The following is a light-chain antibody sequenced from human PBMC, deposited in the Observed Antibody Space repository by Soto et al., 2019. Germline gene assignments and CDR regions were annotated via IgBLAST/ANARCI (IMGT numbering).Light chain of an antibody. CDR1: QSIGKS. V-gene: IGKV1-5*01. CDR2: DAS. Sequence: DIQMSQSPSSLSASVGDRVTITCRASQSIGKSLAWYQQKPGKAPKLLINDASSLERGVPSRFSGSGSGTEFTLTISSLQPDDFATYYCQQYSSYSRTFGQGTNVDIK. CDR3: QQYSSYSRT. J-gene: IGKJ1*01.